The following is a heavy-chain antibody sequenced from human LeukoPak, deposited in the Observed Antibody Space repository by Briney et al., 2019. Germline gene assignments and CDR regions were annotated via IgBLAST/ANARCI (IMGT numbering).Heavy chain of an antibody. CDR1: GGSFSGYY. J-gene: IGHJ4*02. CDR2: INHSGST. CDR3: ATLAAAGIRYYFDY. D-gene: IGHD6-13*01. Sequence: SETLSLTCAVYGGSFSGYYWSWIRQPPGKGLEWIGEINHSGSTNYNPSLKGRVTISVDTSKNQFSLKLSSVTAADTAVYYCATLAAAGIRYYFDYWGQGTLVTVSS. V-gene: IGHV4-34*01.